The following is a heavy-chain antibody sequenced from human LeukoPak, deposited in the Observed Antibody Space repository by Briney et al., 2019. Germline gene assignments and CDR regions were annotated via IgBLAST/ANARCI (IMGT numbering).Heavy chain of an antibody. Sequence: GGSLRLSCAASGISFSSYSMTWVRQAPGMGLEWVSSISGSSNYIDYADSVKGRFTISRDNAKNSLYLQMNSLRADDTAVYYCARDRPDHCITTSCPEYMDVWGKGTTVTVSS. V-gene: IGHV3-21*01. CDR2: ISGSSNYI. CDR1: GISFSSYS. CDR3: ARDRPDHCITTSCPEYMDV. D-gene: IGHD2-2*01. J-gene: IGHJ6*03.